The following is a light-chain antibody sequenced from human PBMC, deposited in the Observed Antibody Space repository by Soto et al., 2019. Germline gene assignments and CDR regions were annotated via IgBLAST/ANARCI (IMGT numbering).Light chain of an antibody. CDR3: QQYSGYTYT. J-gene: IGKJ2*01. CDR1: QSISSW. CDR2: KPS. V-gene: IGKV1-5*03. Sequence: DIQMTQSPSTLSASVGDRVTITCRASQSISSWLAWSQQKPGKAPKLLLYKPSNLQGWVPSRFSGSGFGTDLTLTISSLQPDDSATYYCQQYSGYTYTFGQGTKLEIK.